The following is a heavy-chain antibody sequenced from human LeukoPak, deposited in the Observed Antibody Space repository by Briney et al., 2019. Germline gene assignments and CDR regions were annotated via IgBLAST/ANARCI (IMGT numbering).Heavy chain of an antibody. CDR3: AKDPRLTYYYDSSGYFFGY. V-gene: IGHV3-23*01. CDR2: ISGSGGST. D-gene: IGHD3-22*01. Sequence: GGSLRLSCAVSGFTFSSYAMSWVRQAPGKGLEWVSAISGSGGSTYYADSVKGRFTISRDNSKNTLYLQMNSLRAEDTAVYYCAKDPRLTYYYDSSGYFFGYWGQGTLVTVSS. J-gene: IGHJ4*02. CDR1: GFTFSSYA.